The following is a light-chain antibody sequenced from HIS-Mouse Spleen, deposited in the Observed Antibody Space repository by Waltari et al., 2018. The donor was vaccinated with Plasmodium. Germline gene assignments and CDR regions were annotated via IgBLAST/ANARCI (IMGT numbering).Light chain of an antibody. CDR1: RSHVGGYNS. CDR3: SSYAGSNNLV. J-gene: IGLJ2*01. CDR2: EVS. V-gene: IGLV2-8*01. Sequence: QSALTQPPSASGSPGQSVTIPSTGTRSHVGGYNSVSWYQQHPGKAPKLMIYEVSKRPSGVPDRFSGSKSGNTASLTVSGLQAEDEADYYCSSYAGSNNLVFGGGTKLTVL.